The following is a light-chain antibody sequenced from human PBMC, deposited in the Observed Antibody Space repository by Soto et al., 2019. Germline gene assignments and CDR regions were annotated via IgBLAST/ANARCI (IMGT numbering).Light chain of an antibody. Sequence: EIVMTQSPATLSVSPGERATLSCRASQSVSSNLAWYQQKPGQAPRLLIYVASTRATGVPARFSGSGSGTEVTLTISSLQSEDFAVYYCQQYNNWPLTFGQGTRLEIK. J-gene: IGKJ5*01. CDR2: VAS. CDR3: QQYNNWPLT. CDR1: QSVSSN. V-gene: IGKV3-15*01.